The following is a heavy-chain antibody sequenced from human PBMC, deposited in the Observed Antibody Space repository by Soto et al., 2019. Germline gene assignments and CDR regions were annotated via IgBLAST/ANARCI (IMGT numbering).Heavy chain of an antibody. V-gene: IGHV3-11*05. J-gene: IGHJ6*02. CDR3: ARDKGAYYDILTGYYRNYYYYGMDV. CDR2: ISSSSSYT. D-gene: IGHD3-9*01. CDR1: GFTFSDYY. Sequence: QVQLVESGGGLVKPGGSLRLSCAASGFTFSDYYMSWIRQAPGKGLEWVSYISSSSSYTNYADSVKGRFTISRDNAKNSRYLQMNSLRAEDTAVYYCARDKGAYYDILTGYYRNYYYYGMDVWGQGTTVTVSS.